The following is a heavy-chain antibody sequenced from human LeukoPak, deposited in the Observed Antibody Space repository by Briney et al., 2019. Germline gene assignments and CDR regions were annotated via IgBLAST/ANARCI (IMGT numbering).Heavy chain of an antibody. CDR2: INPNSGDT. D-gene: IGHD2-2*01. CDR3: ARRLTTSQDLDY. V-gene: IGHV1-2*02. CDR1: GYTFTGHY. J-gene: IGHJ4*02. Sequence: GTSVKVSCKASGYTFTGHYMYWVRQAPGQGLEWMGWINPNSGDTNYAQKFQGRVTMTRDTSISTAYMDLNRLTSDDTAVYYCARRLTTSQDLDYCGQGTLVTVSS.